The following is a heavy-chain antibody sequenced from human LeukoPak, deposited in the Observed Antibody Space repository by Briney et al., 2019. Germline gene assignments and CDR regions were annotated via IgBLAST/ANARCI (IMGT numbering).Heavy chain of an antibody. CDR3: ARGHFWSGYLYYFDY. V-gene: IGHV1-18*01. D-gene: IGHD3-3*02. Sequence: ASVKVSCKASGYTFITYDISWVRQAPGQGLEWMGWISAHKANTNYAQKFQGRVTMTTDTSTSTAYMELRSLRSDDTAVYYCARGHFWSGYLYYFDYWGQGTLVTVSS. CDR1: GYTFITYD. J-gene: IGHJ4*02. CDR2: ISAHKANT.